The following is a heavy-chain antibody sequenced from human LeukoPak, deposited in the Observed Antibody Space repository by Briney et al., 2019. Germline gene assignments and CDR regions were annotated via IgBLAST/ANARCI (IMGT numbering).Heavy chain of an antibody. CDR3: ARDPSSVWFDP. CDR1: XXLXXYX. CDR2: ISSSGSTI. J-gene: IGHJ5*02. Sequence: XXLXXYXXSXVRQAPGKGLEWVSYISSSGSTIYYADSVKGRFTISRDNAKNSLYLQMNSLRAEDTAVYYCARDPSSVWFDPWGQGTLVTVSS. D-gene: IGHD5/OR15-5a*01. V-gene: IGHV3-11*01.